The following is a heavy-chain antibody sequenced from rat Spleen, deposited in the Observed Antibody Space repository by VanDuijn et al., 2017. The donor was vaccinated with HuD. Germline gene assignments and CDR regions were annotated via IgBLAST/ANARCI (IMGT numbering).Heavy chain of an antibody. J-gene: IGHJ2*01. CDR1: GFIFSHYG. CDR2: ISYDGGST. Sequence: EVQLVESGGGLVQPGRSLKLSCAASGFIFSHYGMTWVRQAPTKGLEWVASISYDGGSTYYRDSVKGRFTCSRDNAKSTLYLQMDSLRSEDTATYYCARQNWPYYFDYWGQGVMLTVST. V-gene: IGHV5-29*01. D-gene: IGHD5-1*01. CDR3: ARQNWPYYFDY.